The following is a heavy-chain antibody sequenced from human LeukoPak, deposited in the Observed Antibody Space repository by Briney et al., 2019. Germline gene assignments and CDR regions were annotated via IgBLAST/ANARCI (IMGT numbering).Heavy chain of an antibody. V-gene: IGHV4-39*07. CDR1: GDSISSDTFY. D-gene: IGHD3-9*01. CDR2: IYYNGNT. J-gene: IGHJ4*02. CDR3: AREDILTGFHGIDF. Sequence: PSETLSLTCTVSGDSISSDTFYWAWIRQPPGEGPEWIGSIYYNGNTYYNPSLKSRVTLSVDTSKNQFSLRLSSMTAADTAVYYCAREDILTGFHGIDFWGQGTLVTVSS.